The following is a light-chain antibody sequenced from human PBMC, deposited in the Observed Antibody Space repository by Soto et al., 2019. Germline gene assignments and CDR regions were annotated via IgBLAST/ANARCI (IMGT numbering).Light chain of an antibody. J-gene: IGKJ2*01. Sequence: DIVMTQSPDSLAVSLGERATINCKSSQSVLYSSNNKNYFAWYQQKPGQPPKLLIYWASTRASGTPDRFSGSGSGTDFTLTISSLQAEDVAVYYCQQYYSTPRTFGQGTKLEIK. CDR2: WAS. CDR1: QSVLYSSNNKNY. CDR3: QQYYSTPRT. V-gene: IGKV4-1*01.